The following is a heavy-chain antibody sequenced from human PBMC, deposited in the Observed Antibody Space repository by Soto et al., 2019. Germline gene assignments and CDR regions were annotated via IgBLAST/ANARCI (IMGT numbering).Heavy chain of an antibody. CDR3: AKGKSTGDIDWLDP. Sequence: GGSLRLSCTASGFTLQNYAMAWVRQAPGKGLEWVSTLIGGHYGTAYSYSVKGRFTVSRDNSKNCLYLQMNSLGVEDTAMYFCAKGKSTGDIDWLDPWGQGSLVTVSS. D-gene: IGHD3-10*01. CDR1: GFTLQNYA. J-gene: IGHJ5*02. V-gene: IGHV3-23*01. CDR2: LIGGHYGT.